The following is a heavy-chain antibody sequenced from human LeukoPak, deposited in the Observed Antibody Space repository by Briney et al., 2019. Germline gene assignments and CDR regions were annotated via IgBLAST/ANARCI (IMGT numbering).Heavy chain of an antibody. CDR2: IYTSGST. D-gene: IGHD2-2*01. J-gene: IGHJ4*02. V-gene: IGHV4-4*07. Sequence: SETLSLTCTVSGGSISTYYWSWIRQPAGKGLEWIGRIYTSGSTNYNPSLRSRVTISVDKSKNQLSLKLNSVTAADTAVYYCARGGGCSSTTCYEFDYWGQGSLVTVSS. CDR3: ARGGGCSSTTCYEFDY. CDR1: GGSISTYY.